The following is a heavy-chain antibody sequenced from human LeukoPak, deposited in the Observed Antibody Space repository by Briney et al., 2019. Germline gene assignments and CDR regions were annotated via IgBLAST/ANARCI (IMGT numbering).Heavy chain of an antibody. CDR3: ARTYSSGWYPWFDP. J-gene: IGHJ5*02. CDR1: GGPFSGYY. Sequence: SETLSLTCAAYGGPFSGYYWNWIRQPPGKGLEWIGEINHSGSTNYNPSLKSRVTISVDTSKNQFSLKLSSVTAADTAVYYCARTYSSGWYPWFDPWGQGTLVTVSS. CDR2: INHSGST. D-gene: IGHD6-19*01. V-gene: IGHV4-34*01.